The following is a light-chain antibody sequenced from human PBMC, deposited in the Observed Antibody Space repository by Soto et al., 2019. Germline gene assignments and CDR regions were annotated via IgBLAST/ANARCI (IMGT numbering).Light chain of an antibody. V-gene: IGLV2-11*01. Sequence: QSVLTQPRSVSGSPGQSVTISCTGTSSDVGGYNYVSWCQQHPGKAPKLLIYDVTKRPSGVPDRFSGSKSGNTASLTISGLQAEDEADYYCCSYAGAYTWMFGGGTQLTVL. J-gene: IGLJ3*02. CDR2: DVT. CDR1: SSDVGGYNY. CDR3: CSYAGAYTWM.